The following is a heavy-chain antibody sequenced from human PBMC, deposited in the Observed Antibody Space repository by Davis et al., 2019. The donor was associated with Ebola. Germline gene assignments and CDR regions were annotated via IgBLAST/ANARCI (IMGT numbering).Heavy chain of an antibody. J-gene: IGHJ4*02. CDR3: ARVVVVAATPHFDY. Sequence: PSETLSLTCTVSGGSISSYYWSWIRQPPGKGLEWIGYIYYSGSTNYNPSLKSRVTISVDTSKNQYSLKLSSVTAADTAVYYCARVVVVAATPHFDYWGQGTLVTVSS. V-gene: IGHV4-59*12. CDR1: GGSISSYY. D-gene: IGHD2-15*01. CDR2: IYYSGST.